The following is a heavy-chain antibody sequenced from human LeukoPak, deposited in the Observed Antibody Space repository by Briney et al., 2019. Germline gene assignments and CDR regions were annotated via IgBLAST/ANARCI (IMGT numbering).Heavy chain of an antibody. D-gene: IGHD5-12*01. CDR3: ARGRGYDPIDY. J-gene: IGHJ4*02. Sequence: SETLSLTCTVSGGSISSGDYYWSWIRQPPGKGLEWVGYIYYSGGTYYNPSLKSRVTISVDTSKNQFSLKLSSVTAADTAVYYCARGRGYDPIDYWGQGTLVTVSS. V-gene: IGHV4-30-4*01. CDR2: IYYSGGT. CDR1: GGSISSGDYY.